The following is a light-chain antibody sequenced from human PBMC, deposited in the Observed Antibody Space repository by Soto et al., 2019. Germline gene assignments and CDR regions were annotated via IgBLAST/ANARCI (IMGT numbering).Light chain of an antibody. J-gene: IGKJ2*01. Sequence: EIVLTQSPGTLSLSPGERATLSCRASQSLSNSYLAWYQQKPAQAPRLLIYLASSRATGIPDRFSGSGSGTDFTLTISRLEPEDFAVYYCQQYGSSPVTFGQGTKLEIK. CDR1: QSLSNSY. CDR3: QQYGSSPVT. CDR2: LAS. V-gene: IGKV3-20*01.